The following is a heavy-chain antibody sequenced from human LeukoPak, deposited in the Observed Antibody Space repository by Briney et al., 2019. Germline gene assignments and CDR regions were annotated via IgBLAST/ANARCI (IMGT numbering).Heavy chain of an antibody. Sequence: GASVKVSCKASGGTFSSYAISWVRQAPGQGLEWMGGIIPIFGTANYAQKFQGRVTITADESTSTAYMELSSLRSDDTAVYYCARDVRRNNSSHIDCWGQGALVTVSS. CDR2: IIPIFGTA. CDR1: GGTFSSYA. J-gene: IGHJ4*02. V-gene: IGHV1-69*13. CDR3: ARDVRRNNSSHIDC. D-gene: IGHD6-13*01.